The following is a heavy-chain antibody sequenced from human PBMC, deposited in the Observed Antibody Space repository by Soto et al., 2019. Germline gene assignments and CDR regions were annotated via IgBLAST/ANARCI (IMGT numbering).Heavy chain of an antibody. J-gene: IGHJ4*02. CDR2: IYYSGST. Sequence: SETLSLTCTVSGGSISSYYWSWIRQPPGKGLEWIGYIYYSGSTNYNPSLKSRVTISVDTSKNQFSLKLSSVTAADTAVYYCARLVAAAGDFDYWGQGTLVTVSS. CDR1: GGSISSYY. CDR3: ARLVAAAGDFDY. D-gene: IGHD6-13*01. V-gene: IGHV4-59*08.